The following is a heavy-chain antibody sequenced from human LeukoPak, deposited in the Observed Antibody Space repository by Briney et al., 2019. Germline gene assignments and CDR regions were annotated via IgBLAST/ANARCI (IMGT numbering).Heavy chain of an antibody. V-gene: IGHV1-69*13. CDR1: GGTFSSYA. J-gene: IGHJ6*03. CDR3: ASSRTDDIVVVPVPYYYYMDV. D-gene: IGHD2-2*01. Sequence: SVKVSCKASGGTFSSYAISWVRQAPGQGLEWMGGIIPIFGTANYAQKFQGRVTITADESTSTAYMELSSLRSEDTAVYYCASSRTDDIVVVPVPYYYYMDVWGKGTTVTVSS. CDR2: IIPIFGTA.